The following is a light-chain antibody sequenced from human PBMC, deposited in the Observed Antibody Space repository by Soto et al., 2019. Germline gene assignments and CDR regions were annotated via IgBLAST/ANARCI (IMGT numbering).Light chain of an antibody. CDR3: QHYGGSFI. V-gene: IGKV3-20*01. Sequence: TQSPSTLSASPGGRATLSCRASQSISDTLAWYQQKPGQAPRLLIYNTSSRATGIPDRFSGSGSGTDFTLRISRLEPEDFAVYYCQHYGGSFIFGPGTKGDIK. J-gene: IGKJ3*01. CDR1: QSISDT. CDR2: NTS.